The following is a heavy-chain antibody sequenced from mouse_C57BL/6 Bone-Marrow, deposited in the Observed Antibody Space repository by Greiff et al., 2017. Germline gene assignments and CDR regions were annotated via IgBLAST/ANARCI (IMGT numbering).Heavy chain of an antibody. J-gene: IGHJ4*01. Sequence: QVQLQQPGAELVKPGASVKLSCKASGYTFTSYWMHWVKQRPGQGLEWIGMIHPNSGSTNYNEKFKSKDTLTVDKYSSTAYMQLSSLTSEDSAVYYCARGMDYWGQGTSVTVSS. V-gene: IGHV1-64*01. CDR1: GYTFTSYW. CDR2: IHPNSGST. CDR3: ARGMDY.